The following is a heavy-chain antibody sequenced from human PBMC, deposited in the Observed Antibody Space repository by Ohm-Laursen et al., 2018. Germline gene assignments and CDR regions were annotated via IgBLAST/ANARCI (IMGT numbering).Heavy chain of an antibody. J-gene: IGHJ3*02. CDR2: INSRSSTM. CDR1: GFTFNTFT. Sequence: SLRLSCAASGFTFNTFTMNWVRQAPGKGLEWVSYINSRSSTMNYEDSVKGRFAVSRDNARFSLYLQMNSLRAEDTAVYYCARAYYDSSGYYLGDAFDIWGQGTMVTVSS. V-gene: IGHV3-48*01. CDR3: ARAYYDSSGYYLGDAFDI. D-gene: IGHD3-22*01.